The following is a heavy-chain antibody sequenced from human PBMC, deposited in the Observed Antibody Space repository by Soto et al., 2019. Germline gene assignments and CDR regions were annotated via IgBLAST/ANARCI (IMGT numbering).Heavy chain of an antibody. CDR1: GGSISSYY. V-gene: IGHV4-59*01. Sequence: SETLSLTCTVSGGSISSYYWSWLRQPPGKGLERLGYIYYSGSTNYNPSLKSRVTISVDTSKNQFSLKLSSVTAADTAVYYCARAGGSDYDFWSRYYSAYRGQGTLVTVSS. J-gene: IGHJ4*02. D-gene: IGHD3-3*01. CDR3: ARAGGSDYDFWSRYYSAY. CDR2: IYYSGST.